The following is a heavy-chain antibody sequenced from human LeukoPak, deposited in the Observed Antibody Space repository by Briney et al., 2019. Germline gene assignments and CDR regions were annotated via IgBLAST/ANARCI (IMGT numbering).Heavy chain of an antibody. V-gene: IGHV3-11*01. CDR2: ISSSGSTI. CDR1: GFTFSDYY. CDR3: ATVPAAITWFDP. D-gene: IGHD2-2*02. Sequence: PGGSLRLSCAASGFTFSDYYMSWIRQAPGKGLEWVSYISSSGSTIYYADSVKGRFTISRDNAKNSLYLQMNSLRAEDTAVYYCATVPAAITWFDPWGQGTLVTVSS. J-gene: IGHJ5*02.